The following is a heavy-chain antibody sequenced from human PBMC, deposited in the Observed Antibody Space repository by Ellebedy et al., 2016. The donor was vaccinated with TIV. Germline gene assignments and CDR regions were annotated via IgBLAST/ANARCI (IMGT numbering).Heavy chain of an antibody. CDR1: GFTFSDHY. V-gene: IGHV3-11*06. J-gene: IGHJ4*02. CDR3: ARAKPAGPNYYFDY. CDR2: ISSRSGSR. Sequence: GESLKISCAASGFTFSDHYMSWIRQAPGKGLEWVSYISSRSGSRNFADSVQGRFSISRDNAKNSLSLQMNSLRADDTAVYYCARAKPAGPNYYFDYWGQGTLVTVSS.